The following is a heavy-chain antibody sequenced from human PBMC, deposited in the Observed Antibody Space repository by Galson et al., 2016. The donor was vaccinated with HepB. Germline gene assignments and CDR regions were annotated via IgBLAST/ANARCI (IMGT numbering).Heavy chain of an antibody. D-gene: IGHD1-26*01. CDR1: EFIFTYFDG. J-gene: IGHJ6*03. Sequence: SLRLSCAASEFIFTYFDGMRWVRQAPGTGLEWVSAFRSSGGYTYYADFVKGRFTMSRDDSKNTLYLQMNSLRGDDTAVYYCAGAGSGNYYSKDYYYHYMDVWGKGTTVTVSS. V-gene: IGHV3-23*01. CDR3: AGAGSGNYYSKDYYYHYMDV. CDR2: FRSSGGYT.